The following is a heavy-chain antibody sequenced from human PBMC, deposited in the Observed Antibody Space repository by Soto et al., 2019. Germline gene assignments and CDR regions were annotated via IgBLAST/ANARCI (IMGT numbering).Heavy chain of an antibody. V-gene: IGHV4-31*01. CDR2: IFYTRTT. CDR3: ARARVRRDNKSYGMDV. J-gene: IGHJ6*02. CDR1: GDSIRSGGYE. D-gene: IGHD2-21*02. Sequence: QVQLQESGPGLVKPSQTLSLTCPVSGDSIRSGGYEWSWIRQHPGMGLEWIGYIFYTRTTYYNPSHKRQVSISVDTSKNQFSLKMASVTAAHTAIYCCARARVRRDNKSYGMDVWVQGTTVTVSS.